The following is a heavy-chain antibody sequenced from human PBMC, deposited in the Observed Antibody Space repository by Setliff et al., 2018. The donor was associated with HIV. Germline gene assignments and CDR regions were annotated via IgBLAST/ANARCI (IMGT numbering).Heavy chain of an antibody. J-gene: IGHJ3*02. D-gene: IGHD3-9*01. Sequence: PSETLSLTCTVSGGSISSYYWSWIRQPPGKGLEWIGYIYYSGSTNYNPSLKSRVTISVDTSKNQFSLKLSSVTAADTAVYYCARSPHNYDILTSYRSRGGAFDIWGQGTMVTVSS. V-gene: IGHV4-59*01. CDR2: IYYSGST. CDR1: GGSISSYY. CDR3: ARSPHNYDILTSYRSRGGAFDI.